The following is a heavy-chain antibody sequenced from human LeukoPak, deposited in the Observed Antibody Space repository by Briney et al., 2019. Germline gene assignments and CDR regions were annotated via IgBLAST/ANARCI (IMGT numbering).Heavy chain of an antibody. J-gene: IGHJ5*02. D-gene: IGHD6-19*01. Sequence: ASVKVSCKASGYIFTAYAIHWVRQAPRQGLEWMGWINAGNGITKYSQKFQGRGTITRDTSATTVYMELSSLRSEDTALYYCARDFGSSSGYYWFDPWGQGTLVTVSP. CDR1: GYIFTAYA. CDR2: INAGNGIT. V-gene: IGHV1-3*01. CDR3: ARDFGSSSGYYWFDP.